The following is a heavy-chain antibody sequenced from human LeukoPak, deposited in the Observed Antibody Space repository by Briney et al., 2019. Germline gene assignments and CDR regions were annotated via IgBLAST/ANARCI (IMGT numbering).Heavy chain of an antibody. CDR1: GFTFSTYG. J-gene: IGHJ4*02. Sequence: GGPLRLSCAASGFTFSTYGMNWVRQAPGKGLEWVSYISGSSSAIYYTDSVKGRFTISRDNAEKSVYLQMNGLRAEDTAVYYCATYSGYDRIFDHWGQGTLVTVSS. V-gene: IGHV3-48*01. CDR3: ATYSGYDRIFDH. D-gene: IGHD5-12*01. CDR2: ISGSSSAI.